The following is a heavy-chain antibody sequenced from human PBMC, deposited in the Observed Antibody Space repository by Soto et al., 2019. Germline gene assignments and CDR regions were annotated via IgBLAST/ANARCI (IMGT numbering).Heavy chain of an antibody. CDR1: GFTFSNAW. J-gene: IGHJ5*02. CDR3: TSQPAYYYGSGSYYTAGWLDP. V-gene: IGHV3-15*01. D-gene: IGHD3-10*01. Sequence: GGSLRLSCAASGFTFSNAWMSWVRQAPGKGLEWVGRIKSKTDGGTTDYAAPVKGRFTISRDDSKNTLYLQMNSLKTEDTAVYYCTSQPAYYYGSGSYYTAGWLDPWGQGTLVTVSS. CDR2: IKSKTDGGTT.